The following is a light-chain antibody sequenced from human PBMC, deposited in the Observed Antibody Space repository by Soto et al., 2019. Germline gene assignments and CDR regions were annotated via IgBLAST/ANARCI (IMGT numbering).Light chain of an antibody. J-gene: IGKJ4*01. Sequence: EIVLTQSPATLSLSPGERATLSCRASQSVGNNLAWYQQKPGQAPGLLIYEASTRATGIPARFSGSGSGTEFTLAISRLQSEDFAVYYCQQYNTWPLTFGGGTKVDI. CDR1: QSVGNN. CDR3: QQYNTWPLT. V-gene: IGKV3D-15*01. CDR2: EAS.